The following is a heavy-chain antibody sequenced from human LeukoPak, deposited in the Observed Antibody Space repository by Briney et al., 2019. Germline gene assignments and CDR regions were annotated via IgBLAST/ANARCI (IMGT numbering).Heavy chain of an antibody. J-gene: IGHJ4*02. CDR2: ISSDGDYT. CDR1: GFSVKFYA. Sequence: GGSLRLSCAASGFSVKFYAVTWVRQAPGKGLEWVSGISSDGDYTYYADSVKGRFTTSRDISKNTLDLQMNSLRGDDTAIYYCVKLGGFVFKGFDYWGQGTPVTVSS. V-gene: IGHV3-23*01. D-gene: IGHD6-25*01. CDR3: VKLGGFVFKGFDY.